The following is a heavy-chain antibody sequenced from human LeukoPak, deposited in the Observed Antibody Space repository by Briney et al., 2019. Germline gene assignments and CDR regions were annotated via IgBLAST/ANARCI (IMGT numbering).Heavy chain of an antibody. J-gene: IGHJ4*02. V-gene: IGHV1-8*01. D-gene: IGHD2-15*01. CDR3: ARGVGYCSGGSCYPY. CDR2: MNPNSGNT. Sequence: ASVKVSRKASGYTFTSYDINWVRQATGQGREGMGWMNPNSGNTGYAQKFQGRVTMTRNTSISKAYMELSSLRSEDTAVYYCARGVGYCSGGSCYPYWGQGTLVTVSS. CDR1: GYTFTSYD.